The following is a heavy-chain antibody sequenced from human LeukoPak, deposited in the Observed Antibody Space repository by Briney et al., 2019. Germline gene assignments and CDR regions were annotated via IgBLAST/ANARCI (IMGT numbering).Heavy chain of an antibody. V-gene: IGHV3-13*01. CDR1: GFTFSSHD. J-gene: IGHJ4*02. CDR3: ARGGPGYYLDY. CDR2: IGTAGDT. Sequence: GGSLRLSCAASGFTFSSHDMHWVRQATGKGLEWVSTIGTAGDTYYPGSVKGRFTISRENAKNSLYLQMNIVKAGDTAVYYCARGGPGYYLDYWGQGTLVTVSP.